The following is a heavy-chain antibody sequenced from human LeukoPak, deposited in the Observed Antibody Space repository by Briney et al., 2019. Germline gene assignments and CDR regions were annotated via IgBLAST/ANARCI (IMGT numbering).Heavy chain of an antibody. D-gene: IGHD2-8*02. CDR3: AKLTTGWFEDF. J-gene: IGHJ4*02. V-gene: IGHV3-23*01. CDR2: IRASDSNT. CDR1: GFTLNSYS. Sequence: GGSLRLSCAAPGFTLNSYSMTWVRQAPGKGLEWVSAIRASDSNTFYADSVKGRFTISRDSSKNTLYLQMNDLRDEDTAVYYCAKLTTGWFEDFWGQGTLVTVSS.